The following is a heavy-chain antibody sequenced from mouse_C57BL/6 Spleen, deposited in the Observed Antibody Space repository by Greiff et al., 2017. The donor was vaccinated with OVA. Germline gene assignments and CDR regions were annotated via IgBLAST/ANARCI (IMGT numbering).Heavy chain of an antibody. CDR2: IYPGSGST. CDR3: ARERDPGGGFDY. J-gene: IGHJ2*01. V-gene: IGHV1-55*01. D-gene: IGHD3-3*01. Sequence: VQLQESGAELVKPGASVKMSCKASGYTFTSYWITWVKQRPGQGLEWIGDIYPGSGSTNYNEKFKSKATLTVDTSSSTAYMQLSSLTSEDSAVYYCARERDPGGGFDYRGQGTTLTVSS. CDR1: GYTFTSYW.